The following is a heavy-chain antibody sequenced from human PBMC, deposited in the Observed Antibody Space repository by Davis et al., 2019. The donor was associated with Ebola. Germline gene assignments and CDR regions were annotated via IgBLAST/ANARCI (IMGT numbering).Heavy chain of an antibody. CDR1: GYTFTSYS. D-gene: IGHD6-19*01. V-gene: IGHV1-18*01. CDR3: ARDLVGYSSGWEAFDI. Sequence: ASVQVSCKASGYTFTSYSISWVRQAPGQGLEWMGWISAYNGNTNYSQKLQGRVTMTTDTSTSTAYMELRSLRSDDTAVYYCARDLVGYSSGWEAFDIWGQGTMVTVSS. J-gene: IGHJ3*02. CDR2: ISAYNGNT.